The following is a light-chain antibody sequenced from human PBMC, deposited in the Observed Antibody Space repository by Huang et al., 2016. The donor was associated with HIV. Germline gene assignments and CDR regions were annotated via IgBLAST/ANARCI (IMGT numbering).Light chain of an antibody. J-gene: IGKJ1*01. CDR2: DAS. CDR1: QSISTN. CDR3: LQYNNWWT. Sequence: EMVMTQSPATLSVSPGERATRSCRASQSISTNLAWYQQRPGQAPRLLIYDASTRASNIPARFSVSGSGKEFTLTISGLQSEDFAVYYCLQYNNWWTFGQGTKVDIK. V-gene: IGKV3-15*01.